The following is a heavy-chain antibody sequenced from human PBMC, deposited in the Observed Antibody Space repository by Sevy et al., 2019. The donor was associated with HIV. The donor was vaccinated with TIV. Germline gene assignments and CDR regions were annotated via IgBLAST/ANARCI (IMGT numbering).Heavy chain of an antibody. CDR1: GYTFTSYD. CDR2: MNPNSGNT. Sequence: ASVKVSCKASGYTFTSYDINWVRQATGQGLEWMGWMNPNSGNTGYAQKFQGRVTMNRNTSISTAYMELSSLGSEDTAVYYCARKAGGRDGYNRFDYWGQGTLVTVSS. V-gene: IGHV1-8*01. D-gene: IGHD5-12*01. CDR3: ARKAGGRDGYNRFDY. J-gene: IGHJ4*02.